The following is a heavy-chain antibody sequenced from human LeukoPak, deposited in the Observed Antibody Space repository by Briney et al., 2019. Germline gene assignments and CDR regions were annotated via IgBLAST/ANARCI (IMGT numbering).Heavy chain of an antibody. V-gene: IGHV4-39*01. Sequence: SETLSLTCTVSSGSISSSTYYWGWIRRPPGKGLEWLGSIYYSGSTYYNPSLKSRVTISVDTSKNQFSLELSSVTAADTALYYCARQRAPFGDYGYYFDCWGQGTLVTVSS. CDR1: SGSISSSTYY. CDR2: IYYSGST. CDR3: ARQRAPFGDYGYYFDC. D-gene: IGHD4-17*01. J-gene: IGHJ4*02.